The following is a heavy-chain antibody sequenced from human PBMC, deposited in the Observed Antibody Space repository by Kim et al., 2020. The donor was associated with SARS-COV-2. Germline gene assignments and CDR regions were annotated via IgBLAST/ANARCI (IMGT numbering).Heavy chain of an antibody. J-gene: IGHJ6*02. V-gene: IGHV3-49*03. CDR1: GFTFGDYA. CDR3: TREWELPYYYGMDV. D-gene: IGHD1-26*01. Sequence: GGSLRLSCTASGFTFGDYAMSWFRQAPGKGLEWVGFIRSKAYGGTTEYAASVKGRFTISRDDSKSIAYLQMNSLKTEDTAVYYCTREWELPYYYGMDVWGQGTTVTVSS. CDR2: IRSKAYGGTT.